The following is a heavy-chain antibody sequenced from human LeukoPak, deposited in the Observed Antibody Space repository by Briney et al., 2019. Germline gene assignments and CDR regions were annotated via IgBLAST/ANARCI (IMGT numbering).Heavy chain of an antibody. CDR2: ISSSSSTI. J-gene: IGHJ4*02. V-gene: IGHV3-48*04. CDR1: GFTFSSYS. D-gene: IGHD6-19*01. CDR3: ESQSVAGPDY. Sequence: PGGSLRLSCAVSGFTFSSYSMNWVRQAPGKGLEWVSYISSSSSTIYYADSVKGRFTISRDNAKNSLYLQMNSLRAEDTAVYYCESQSVAGPDYWGQGTQVTVSS.